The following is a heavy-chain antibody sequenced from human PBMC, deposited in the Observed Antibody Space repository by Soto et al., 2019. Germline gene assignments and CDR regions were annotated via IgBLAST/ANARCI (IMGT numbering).Heavy chain of an antibody. CDR3: AKDMDIVVVPAALDV. Sequence: QVQLVESGGGVVQPGRSLRLSCAASGFTFSSYGMHWVRQAPGKGLEWVAVISYDGSNKYYADSVKGRFTISRDNSQNTLYLQMNSLRAEDTAVYYCAKDMDIVVVPAALDVWGKGTTVTVSS. J-gene: IGHJ6*04. D-gene: IGHD2-2*03. CDR1: GFTFSSYG. CDR2: ISYDGSNK. V-gene: IGHV3-30*18.